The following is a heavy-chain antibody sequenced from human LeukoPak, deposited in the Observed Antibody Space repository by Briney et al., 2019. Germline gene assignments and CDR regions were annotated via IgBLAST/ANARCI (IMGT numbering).Heavy chain of an antibody. Sequence: SATLSLTCTVSGGSISTYYWNWIRQPPGKGLEWIGYISNSGITTYNPSLKSRVTISVDSSKSQFSLKLNSVTAADTAVYYCARSGGYSSSWSLWGQGTLVTVSS. CDR1: GGSISTYY. J-gene: IGHJ4*02. CDR2: ISNSGIT. D-gene: IGHD6-13*01. CDR3: ARSGGYSSSWSL. V-gene: IGHV4-59*01.